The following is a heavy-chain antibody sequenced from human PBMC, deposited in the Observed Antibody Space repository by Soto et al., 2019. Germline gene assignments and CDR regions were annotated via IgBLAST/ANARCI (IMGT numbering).Heavy chain of an antibody. CDR3: ARSRYSGSYFFDY. D-gene: IGHD1-26*01. CDR2: IHYSGST. V-gene: IGHV4-30-4*01. J-gene: IGHJ4*02. Sequence: SETLSLTCTVSGGSISSDDYYWSWMRQPPGKGLEWIAYIHYSGSTDYNPSLKTRVTRSVDTSKNQFSLKLSSVTAADTAVYYCARSRYSGSYFFDYWGQGILVTVSS. CDR1: GGSISSDDYY.